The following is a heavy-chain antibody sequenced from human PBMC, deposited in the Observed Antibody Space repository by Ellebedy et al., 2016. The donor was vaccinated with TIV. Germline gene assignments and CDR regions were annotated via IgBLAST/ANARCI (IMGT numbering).Heavy chain of an antibody. J-gene: IGHJ4*02. Sequence: GGSLRLSXPASGFTFSYYSMHWVRQAPGKGLEWVAVISHDGSNKYHAESVKDRFAISRDDSKNTLYLQMNTLRTEDTAVYFCTRGSSSRGYFDSWGQGTLVTVSS. V-gene: IGHV3-30*09. CDR2: ISHDGSNK. CDR3: TRGSSSRGYFDS. D-gene: IGHD6-13*01. CDR1: GFTFSYYS.